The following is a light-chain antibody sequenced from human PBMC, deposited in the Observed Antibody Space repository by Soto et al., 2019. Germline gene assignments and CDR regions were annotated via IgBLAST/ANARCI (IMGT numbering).Light chain of an antibody. V-gene: IGLV2-14*01. Sequence: QSALTQPASVSGSPGQSITISCTGTSSDVGAYTYVSWYQQHPGKAPKLMIFEVSERPSGVSNRFSGSKSGNTASLTISGLQAEDEADYYCRSYTASNTLVFGGGTKLTVL. CDR1: SSDVGAYTY. CDR2: EVS. CDR3: RSYTASNTLV. J-gene: IGLJ2*01.